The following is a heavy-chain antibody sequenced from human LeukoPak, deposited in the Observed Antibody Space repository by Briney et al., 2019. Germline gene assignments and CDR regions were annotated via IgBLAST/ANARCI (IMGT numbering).Heavy chain of an antibody. J-gene: IGHJ4*02. CDR1: GYSFTSYW. CDR3: ARKLRFLDPFDY. V-gene: IGHV5-51*01. D-gene: IGHD3-3*01. CDR2: IYPGDSDT. Sequence: GEALKISCKGSGYSFTSYWIGWGRPMPGKGLEWMGIIYPGDSDTRYSPSFQGQVTISADKSISTAYLQWGSLKASDTAMYYCARKLRFLDPFDYWGQGTQVTVSS.